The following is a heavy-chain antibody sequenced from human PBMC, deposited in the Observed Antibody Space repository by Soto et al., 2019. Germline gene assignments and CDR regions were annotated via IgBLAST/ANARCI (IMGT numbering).Heavy chain of an antibody. CDR3: ASYDILTGYYNVPY. J-gene: IGHJ4*02. Sequence: SETLSLTCTVSGGSISSSSYYWGWIRQPPGKGLEWIGSIYYSGSTYYNPSLKSRVTISVDTSKNQFSLKLSSVTAADTAVYYCASYDILTGYYNVPYWGQGTLVTVSS. V-gene: IGHV4-39*01. CDR2: IYYSGST. D-gene: IGHD3-9*01. CDR1: GGSISSSSYY.